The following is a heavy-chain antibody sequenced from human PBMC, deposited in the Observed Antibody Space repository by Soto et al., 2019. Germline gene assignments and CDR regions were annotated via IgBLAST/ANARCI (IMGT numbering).Heavy chain of an antibody. Sequence: SETLSLTCAVYGGSFSGYYWSWIRQFPQKGLEWIGEMNHSGRTNQNPSLKSRVSISVDTSKKQFSLRLGSVNAADTAIYYCARGVPDKYYFDSWGLGTLVTVSS. CDR1: GGSFSGYY. CDR2: MNHSGRT. J-gene: IGHJ4*02. CDR3: ARGVPDKYYFDS. V-gene: IGHV4-34*01.